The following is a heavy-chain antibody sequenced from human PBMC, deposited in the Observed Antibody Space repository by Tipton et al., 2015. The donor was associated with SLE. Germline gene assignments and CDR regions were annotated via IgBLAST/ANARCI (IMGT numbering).Heavy chain of an antibody. V-gene: IGHV4-61*08. D-gene: IGHD6-13*01. Sequence: TLSLTCTVSSGSISGGDYYWSWIRQPPGKGLEWIGYIYYSGSTNYNPSLKSRVTISIDTSKNQFSLKLSSVTAADTAVYYCATKQLVFDYWGQGTLVTVSS. J-gene: IGHJ4*02. CDR2: IYYSGST. CDR3: ATKQLVFDY. CDR1: SGSISGGDYY.